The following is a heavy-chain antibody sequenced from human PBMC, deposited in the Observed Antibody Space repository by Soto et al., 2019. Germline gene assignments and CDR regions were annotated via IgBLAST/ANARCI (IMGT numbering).Heavy chain of an antibody. CDR1: GYTFTSYD. CDR3: ARGAYLRWETERYFDL. J-gene: IGHJ2*01. V-gene: IGHV1-8*01. D-gene: IGHD1-26*01. Sequence: QVQLVQSGAEVKKPGASVKVSCKASGYTFTSYDINWVRQATGQGLEWMGWMNPNSGNTGYAQKFQGRVTMTRNTSRSTAYMDLSSLRSDDTAVYYWARGAYLRWETERYFDLWGRGTLVTVSS. CDR2: MNPNSGNT.